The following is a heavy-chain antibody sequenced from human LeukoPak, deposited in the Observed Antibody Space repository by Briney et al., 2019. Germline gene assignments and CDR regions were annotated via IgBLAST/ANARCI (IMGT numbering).Heavy chain of an antibody. Sequence: PSETLSLTCTVSGGSISSYYWSWIRQPPGKGLEWIGYIYYSGSTNYNPSLKSRVTISVDTSKNQFSLKLSSVTAADTAVYYCARHLPLRYFDPTPTYYGMDVWGQGTTVTVSS. J-gene: IGHJ6*02. CDR2: IYYSGST. V-gene: IGHV4-59*08. CDR3: ARHLPLRYFDPTPTYYGMDV. D-gene: IGHD3-9*01. CDR1: GGSISSYY.